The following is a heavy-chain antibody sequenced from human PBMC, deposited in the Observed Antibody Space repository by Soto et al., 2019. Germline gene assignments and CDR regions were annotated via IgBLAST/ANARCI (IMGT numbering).Heavy chain of an antibody. D-gene: IGHD3-3*01. J-gene: IGHJ4*02. V-gene: IGHV4-59*01. CDR1: GGSISSYY. Sequence: SETLSLTCTVSGGSISSYYWSWIRQRPGKGLEWIGYIYYSGSTNYNPSLKSRVTISVDTSKNQFSLKLSSVTAADTAVYYCARGPEVTFWSGFLYFDYWGQGTLVTVSS. CDR2: IYYSGST. CDR3: ARGPEVTFWSGFLYFDY.